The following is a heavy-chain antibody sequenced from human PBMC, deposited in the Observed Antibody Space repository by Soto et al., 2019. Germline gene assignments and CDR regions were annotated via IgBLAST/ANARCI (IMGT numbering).Heavy chain of an antibody. CDR1: GFTVSSNY. CDR3: ARELTTTYYYYYMDV. Sequence: GGPLSLSCAASGFTVSSNYMSWARQAPGKGLEWVSVIYSGGSTYYADSVKGRFTISRYNSKHTLYLQMNSLRAEDTAVYYCARELTTTYYYYYMDVWGKGTTVTVSS. V-gene: IGHV3-66*01. CDR2: IYSGGST. J-gene: IGHJ6*03.